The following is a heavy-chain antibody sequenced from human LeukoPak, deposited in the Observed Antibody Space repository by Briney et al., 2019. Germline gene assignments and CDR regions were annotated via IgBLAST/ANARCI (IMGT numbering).Heavy chain of an antibody. CDR2: INLNSGGT. CDR1: GYTFTGYY. J-gene: IGHJ4*02. CDR3: ARGNDDILTGFYSDY. D-gene: IGHD3-9*01. V-gene: IGHV1-2*02. Sequence: ASVKVSCKASGYTFTGYYMHWVRQAPGQGLEWMGWINLNSGGTNYAQKFQGRVTMTRDTSISTAYMELSRLRSDDTAVYYCARGNDDILTGFYSDYWGQGTLVTVSS.